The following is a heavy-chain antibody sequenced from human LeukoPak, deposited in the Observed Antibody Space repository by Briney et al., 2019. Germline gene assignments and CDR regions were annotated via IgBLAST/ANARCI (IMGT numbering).Heavy chain of an antibody. CDR2: MNPNSGNT. J-gene: IGHJ6*03. D-gene: IGHD3-3*01. CDR1: GYTFTSYD. CDR3: ARGRAERFLEWLLYYYMDV. V-gene: IGHV1-8*01. Sequence: ASVKVSCKASGYTFTSYDINWVRQATGQGLEWKGWMNPNSGNTGYAQKFQGRVTMTRNTSISTAYMELSSLRSEDTAVYYCARGRAERFLEWLLYYYMDVWGRGTTVTVSS.